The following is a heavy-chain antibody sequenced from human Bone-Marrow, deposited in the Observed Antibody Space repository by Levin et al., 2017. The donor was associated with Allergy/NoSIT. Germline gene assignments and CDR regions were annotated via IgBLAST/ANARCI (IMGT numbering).Heavy chain of an antibody. V-gene: IGHV4-59*12. CDR2: IYYTGGTNNSGST. D-gene: IGHD2/OR15-2a*01. Sequence: GSLRLSCSVSGVSIDSYYWTWIRQPPGKGLEFIGYIYYTGGTNNSGSTSYNSSLKSRVTISVDTSKNQFSLKVNSVTDADTAVYFCARRTRANSWYRGVIDIWGQGTMVIVSS. CDR1: GVSIDSYY. J-gene: IGHJ3*02. CDR3: ARRTRANSWYRGVIDI.